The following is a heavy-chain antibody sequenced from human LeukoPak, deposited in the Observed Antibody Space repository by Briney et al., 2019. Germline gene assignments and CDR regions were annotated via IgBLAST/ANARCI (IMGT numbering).Heavy chain of an antibody. J-gene: IGHJ4*02. D-gene: IGHD6-19*01. V-gene: IGHV1-18*01. Sequence: ASVKVTCKASGYTFTSYGISWVRQAPGQGLEWMGWISAYNGNTNYAQKLQGRVTMTTDTSTSTAYMELRSLRSDDTAVYYCAREIAVAGPREKIFDYWGQGTLVTVSS. CDR1: GYTFTSYG. CDR3: AREIAVAGPREKIFDY. CDR2: ISAYNGNT.